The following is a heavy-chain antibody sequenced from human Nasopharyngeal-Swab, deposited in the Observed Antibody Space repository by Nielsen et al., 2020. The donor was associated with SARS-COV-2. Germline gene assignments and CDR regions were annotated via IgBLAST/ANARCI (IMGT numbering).Heavy chain of an antibody. D-gene: IGHD1-26*01. Sequence: GESLRLSCAASGFAFTDYSMDWVRQAPGKGLEWVSYITSSSSTRYYADSVKGRFTVSRDNAKSSLYLQMSSLRDEDTAVYYCVREFEATGATYLDYWGLGTLVTVSS. CDR1: GFAFTDYS. V-gene: IGHV3-48*02. CDR3: VREFEATGATYLDY. CDR2: ITSSSSTR. J-gene: IGHJ4*02.